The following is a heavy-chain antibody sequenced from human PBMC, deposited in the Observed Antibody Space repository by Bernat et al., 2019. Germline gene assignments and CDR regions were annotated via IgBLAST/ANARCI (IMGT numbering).Heavy chain of an antibody. D-gene: IGHD3-3*01. Sequence: QVQLQESGPRLVKPSETPSLTCSVSGVSIRDYYWMWIRQPPGKGLEWIGYTYSSGSTNYNSSLKSRVTISVDTSKKLFSLNLSSVTAADTAIYYCARIRADRDFWGPSNYSHYMDVWGNGTTVTVSS. CDR2: TYSSGST. V-gene: IGHV4-59*01. J-gene: IGHJ6*03. CDR3: ARIRADRDFWGPSNYSHYMDV. CDR1: GVSIRDYY.